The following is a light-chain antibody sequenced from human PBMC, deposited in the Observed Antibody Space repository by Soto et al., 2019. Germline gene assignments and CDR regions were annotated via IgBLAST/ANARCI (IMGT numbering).Light chain of an antibody. CDR1: QTISTY. Sequence: DIQMTQSPSSLSASVGDRVTITCRASQTISTYLNWYQQEPWKAPKLLIYAASSLHSGVPSRFSGSGSGTDLTLTISSLQPGDFAAYYCQQSHGIPYTFGQGTKLEIK. V-gene: IGKV1-39*01. CDR3: QQSHGIPYT. CDR2: AAS. J-gene: IGKJ2*01.